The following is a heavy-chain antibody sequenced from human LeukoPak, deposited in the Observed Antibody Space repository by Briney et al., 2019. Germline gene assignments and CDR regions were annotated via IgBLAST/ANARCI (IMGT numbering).Heavy chain of an antibody. J-gene: IGHJ3*02. Sequence: ASVKVSCKASGYTFTSYDIIWVRQATGQGLEWMGCMNPNNNNTVYAQKFQGRVTMTRNTSISTAYMELSSLRSEDTAVYYCASYSGYDHDAFDIWGQGTMVTVSS. CDR1: GYTFTSYD. CDR3: ASYSGYDHDAFDI. D-gene: IGHD5-12*01. V-gene: IGHV1-8*01. CDR2: MNPNNNNT.